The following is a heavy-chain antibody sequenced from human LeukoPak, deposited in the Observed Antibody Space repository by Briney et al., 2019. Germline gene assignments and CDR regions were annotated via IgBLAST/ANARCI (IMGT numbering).Heavy chain of an antibody. CDR1: GFTFSSYA. V-gene: IGHV3-23*01. J-gene: IGHJ5*02. D-gene: IGHD6-13*01. Sequence: GGSLRLSCAASGFTFSSYAMSWVRQAPGKGLEWVSAISGSGGSTYYADSVRGRLTISRDNSKNTLYLQMNSLRAEDTAVYHCANTRGAAAGTGWFDPWGQGTLVTVSS. CDR2: ISGSGGST. CDR3: ANTRGAAAGTGWFDP.